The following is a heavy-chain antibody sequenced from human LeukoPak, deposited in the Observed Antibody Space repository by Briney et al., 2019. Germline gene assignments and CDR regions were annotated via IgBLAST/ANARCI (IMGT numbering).Heavy chain of an antibody. CDR1: GGSISSSSYY. J-gene: IGHJ3*02. CDR3: ARVIAAAGTPGEVI. V-gene: IGHV4-39*06. D-gene: IGHD6-13*01. CDR2: IYYSGST. Sequence: PSETLSLTCTVSGGSISSSSYYWGWIRQPPGKGLEWIGSIYYSGSTYYNPSLKSRVTISVDTSKNQFTLKLSSVTAADTAVYYCARVIAAAGTPGEVIWGQGTMVTVSS.